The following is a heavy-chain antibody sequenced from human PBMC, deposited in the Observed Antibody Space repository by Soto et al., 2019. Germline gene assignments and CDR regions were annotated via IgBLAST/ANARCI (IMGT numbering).Heavy chain of an antibody. CDR1: GYSFTSYW. Sequence: PGESLKISCKGSGYSFTSYWISWVRQMPGKGLEWMGSIDPSDSYTNYSPSFQGHVTIPADKSISTAYLQWSSLKASDTAMYYCASGDDAFDIWGQGTMVTVSS. CDR3: ASGDDAFDI. CDR2: IDPSDSYT. V-gene: IGHV5-10-1*01. J-gene: IGHJ3*02.